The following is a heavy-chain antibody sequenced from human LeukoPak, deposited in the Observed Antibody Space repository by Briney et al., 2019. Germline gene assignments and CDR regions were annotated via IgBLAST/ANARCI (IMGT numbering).Heavy chain of an antibody. CDR3: AREWELDY. CDR2: INPNSGGT. CDR1: GYTFTSNY. D-gene: IGHD1-26*01. Sequence: ASVKVSCKAFGYTFTSNYMHWVRQAPGQGLEWMGWINPNSGGTNYAQKFQGRVTMTRDTSISTAYMELSRLRPDDTAVYYCAREWELDYWGQGTLVTVSS. J-gene: IGHJ4*02. V-gene: IGHV1-2*02.